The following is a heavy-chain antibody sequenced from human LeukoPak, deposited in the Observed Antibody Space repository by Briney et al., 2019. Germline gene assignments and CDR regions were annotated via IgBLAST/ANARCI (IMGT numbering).Heavy chain of an antibody. CDR1: GGSISSSSYY. V-gene: IGHV4-39*07. J-gene: IGHJ6*03. CDR2: IYYSGST. CDR3: ARGRITMVRGVITHYYYYYYMDV. Sequence: PSETLSLTCTVSGGSISSSSYYWGWIRQPPGKGLEWIGSIYYSGSTYYNPSLKSRVTISVDTSKNQFSLKLSSVTAADTAVYYCARGRITMVRGVITHYYYYYYMDVWGKGTTVTVSS. D-gene: IGHD3-10*01.